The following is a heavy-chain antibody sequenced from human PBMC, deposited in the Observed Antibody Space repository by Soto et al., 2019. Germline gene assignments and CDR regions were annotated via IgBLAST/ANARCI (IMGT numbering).Heavy chain of an antibody. J-gene: IGHJ4*02. V-gene: IGHV4-34*01. D-gene: IGHD6-13*01. CDR3: ARDSSSCDY. Sequence: PSETLSLACAVYGGSFSGYYWSWIRQPPGKGLEWIGEINHSGSTNYNPSLKSRVTISVDTSKNQFSLKLSSVTAADTAVYYCARDSSSCDYWGQGTLVTVSS. CDR1: GGSFSGYY. CDR2: INHSGST.